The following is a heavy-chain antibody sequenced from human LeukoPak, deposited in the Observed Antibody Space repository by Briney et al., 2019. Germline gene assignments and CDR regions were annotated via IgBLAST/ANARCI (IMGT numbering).Heavy chain of an antibody. J-gene: IGHJ5*02. CDR3: AREALFGEIAVGGNWFDP. Sequence: ASVKVSCKASGYTFTSYYMHWVRQAPGQGLEWMGRINPNSGGTNYAQKFQGRVTMTRDTSISTAYMELSRLRSDDTAVYYCAREALFGEIAVGGNWFDPWGQGTLVTVSS. V-gene: IGHV1-2*06. CDR2: INPNSGGT. D-gene: IGHD6-19*01. CDR1: GYTFTSYY.